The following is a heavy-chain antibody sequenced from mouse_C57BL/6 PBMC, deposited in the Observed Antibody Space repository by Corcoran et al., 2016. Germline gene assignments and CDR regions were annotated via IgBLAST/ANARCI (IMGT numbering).Heavy chain of an antibody. CDR3: ARLGGSPWFAY. J-gene: IGHJ3*01. D-gene: IGHD1-1*02. Sequence: QVQLKQSGAELVRPGASVKLSCKASGYTFTDYYINWVKQRPGQGLEWIARIYPGSGNTYYNEKFKGKATLTAEKSSSTAYMQLSSLTSEDSAVYFCARLGGSPWFAYWGQGTLVTVSA. CDR1: GYTFTDYY. V-gene: IGHV1-76*01. CDR2: IYPGSGNT.